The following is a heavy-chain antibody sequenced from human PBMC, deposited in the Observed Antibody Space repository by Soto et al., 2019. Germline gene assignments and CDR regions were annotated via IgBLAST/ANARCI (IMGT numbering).Heavy chain of an antibody. CDR1: GGTFSSYA. CDR2: IIPIFGTA. J-gene: IGHJ3*02. V-gene: IGHV1-69*13. D-gene: IGHD6-19*01. Sequence: ASVKVSCKASGGTFSSYAISWVRQAPGQGLAWMGGIIPIFGTANYAQKFQGRVTITADESKSTAYMELSSLRSEDTAVNYCARGNPGSIGVAGTDAFDIWGQGTMVTVSS. CDR3: ARGNPGSIGVAGTDAFDI.